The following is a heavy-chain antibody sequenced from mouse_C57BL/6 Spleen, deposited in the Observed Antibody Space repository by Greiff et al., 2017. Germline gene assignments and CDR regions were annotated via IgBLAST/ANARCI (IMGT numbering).Heavy chain of an antibody. J-gene: IGHJ1*03. CDR3: TGLGSSWYFDV. CDR1: GFTFSHYW. V-gene: IGHV6-3*01. D-gene: IGHD1-1*01. Sequence: EVKLVESGGGLVQPGGSMKLSCVASGFTFSHYWMNWVRQSPETGLEWVAQIRLKSDNYATHYAESVKGRFTISRDDSKSSVYLQMNNLRAEDTGIYYCTGLGSSWYFDVWGTGTTVTVSS. CDR2: IRLKSDNYAT.